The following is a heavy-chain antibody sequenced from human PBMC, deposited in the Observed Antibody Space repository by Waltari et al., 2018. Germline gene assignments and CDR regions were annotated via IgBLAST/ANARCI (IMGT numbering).Heavy chain of an antibody. CDR1: GYTFTGYY. D-gene: IGHD6-25*01. J-gene: IGHJ3*02. CDR3: ARVGRAADAFDI. Sequence: QVQLVQSGAEVKKPGASVKVSCKASGYTFTGYYMHWVRQAPGQGLEWMGWINPSSGGTNYAQKFQGRVTMTRDTSISTAYMELSRLRSDDTAVYYCARVGRAADAFDIWGQGTMVTVSS. CDR2: INPSSGGT. V-gene: IGHV1-2*02.